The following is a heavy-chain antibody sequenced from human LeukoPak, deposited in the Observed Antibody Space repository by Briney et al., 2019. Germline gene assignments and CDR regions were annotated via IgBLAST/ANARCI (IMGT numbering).Heavy chain of an antibody. CDR1: GGSLSSYY. Sequence: SETLSLTCTVSGGSLSSYYWSWIRQPPGKGLEWIGYIYSRGLTRGSTNYNPSLKSRVTISVDTSKNQFSLKLSSVTAADTAVYYCARDQEYSGSYFRYFDFWGQGALVTVS. D-gene: IGHD1-26*01. V-gene: IGHV4-59*01. CDR2: IYSRGLTRGST. J-gene: IGHJ4*02. CDR3: ARDQEYSGSYFRYFDF.